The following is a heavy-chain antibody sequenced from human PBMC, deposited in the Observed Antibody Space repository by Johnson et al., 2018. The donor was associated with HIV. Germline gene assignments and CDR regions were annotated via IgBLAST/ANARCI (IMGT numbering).Heavy chain of an antibody. CDR1: GFTFSSYG. V-gene: IGHV3-33*06. Sequence: QVQLVESGGGVVQPGRSLRLSCAASGFTFSSYGMHWVRQAPGKGLEWVAVIWYDVSNKYYADSVKGRFTISRDNSKNTLYLQMNSLRAEDTAVYYCAKTYSSSWYAFDIWGQGTMVTVSS. CDR3: AKTYSSSWYAFDI. D-gene: IGHD6-13*01. CDR2: IWYDVSNK. J-gene: IGHJ3*02.